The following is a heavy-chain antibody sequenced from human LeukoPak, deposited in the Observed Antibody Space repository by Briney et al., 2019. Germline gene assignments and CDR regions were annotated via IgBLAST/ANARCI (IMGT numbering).Heavy chain of an antibody. CDR1: GYTFTDYY. CDR3: ERAPTSVTTDGY. Sequence: ASVKVSCKASGYTFTDYYMHWVRQAPGQGLEWMGWINPNSGATNYAQKFQGRLTMTRDTSIRTAYMELSRLRSDDTAVYYCERAPTSVTTDGYWGQGTLVTVSS. J-gene: IGHJ4*02. D-gene: IGHD4-17*01. CDR2: INPNSGAT. V-gene: IGHV1-2*02.